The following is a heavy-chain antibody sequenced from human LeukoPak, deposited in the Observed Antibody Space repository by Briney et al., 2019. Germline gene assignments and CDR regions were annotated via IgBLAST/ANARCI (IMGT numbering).Heavy chain of an antibody. CDR2: INPSGGST. CDR3: ARDSGTVSEAFDI. D-gene: IGHD4-11*01. Sequence: ASVKVSCKASGYTFISYYIHWVRQAPGQGLEWMGIINPSGGSTRYAQKFQGRVTMTRDTSTGTIYMELSSLRSEDTAVYFCARDSGTVSEAFDIWGQGTMVTVSS. V-gene: IGHV1-46*01. CDR1: GYTFISYY. J-gene: IGHJ3*02.